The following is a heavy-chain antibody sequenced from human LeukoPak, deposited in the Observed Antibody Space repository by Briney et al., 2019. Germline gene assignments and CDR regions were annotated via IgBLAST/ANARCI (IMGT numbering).Heavy chain of an antibody. CDR1: GFTFSTYR. J-gene: IGHJ4*02. CDR3: ARDKDVYFDY. CDR2: ISSSSSYI. V-gene: IGHV3-21*01. Sequence: GGSLRLSCVGTGFTFSTYRMNWVRQAPGKGLEWVSSISSSSSYIYYADSVKGRITISRDNAKNSLYLQMNSLRLEDTAVYYCARDKDVYFDYWGQGTLVTVSS.